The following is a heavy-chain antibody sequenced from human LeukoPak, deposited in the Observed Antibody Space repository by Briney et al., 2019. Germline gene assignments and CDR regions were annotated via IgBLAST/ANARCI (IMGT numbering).Heavy chain of an antibody. Sequence: GGSLRLSCAASGFTFNTYTMNWVRQAPGKGLEWVSSITASSTAIYSADSVKGRFTISRDNAKNSLYLQMNSLRAEDTAIYYCARDGRAVAFDIWGQGTMVTVSS. J-gene: IGHJ3*02. CDR3: ARDGRAVAFDI. D-gene: IGHD6-19*01. CDR2: ITASSTAI. V-gene: IGHV3-21*01. CDR1: GFTFNTYT.